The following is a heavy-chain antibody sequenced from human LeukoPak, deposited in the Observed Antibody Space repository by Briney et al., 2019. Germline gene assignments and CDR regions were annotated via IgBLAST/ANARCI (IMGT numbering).Heavy chain of an antibody. Sequence: ASVKVSCKASGYTFTAFYMHWVRQAPGQGLEWMGWINPNSGDTNYAQKFQGTVTMTRDTSISTAYMELSRMRSDDTAVYYCAREFNYGDLRDFWGQGTLVTVSS. CDR3: AREFNYGDLRDF. D-gene: IGHD4-17*01. V-gene: IGHV1-2*02. CDR1: GYTFTAFY. J-gene: IGHJ4*02. CDR2: INPNSGDT.